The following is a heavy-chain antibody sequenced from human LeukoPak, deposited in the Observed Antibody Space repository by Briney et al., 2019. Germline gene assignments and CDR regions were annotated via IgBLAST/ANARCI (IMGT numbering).Heavy chain of an antibody. CDR2: TYYRSTWYN. J-gene: IGHJ5*02. CDR1: GDSVSSNSVT. D-gene: IGHD2-2*01. CDR3: ARRLTQYDCFDP. Sequence: SQTLSLTCAISGDSVSSNSVTWNWIRQSPSRGLEWLGRTYYRSTWYNDYAVSVRGRITVNPDTSKNQFSQHLNSVTPEDTAVYYCARRLTQYDCFDPWGQGVLVTVSS. V-gene: IGHV6-1*01.